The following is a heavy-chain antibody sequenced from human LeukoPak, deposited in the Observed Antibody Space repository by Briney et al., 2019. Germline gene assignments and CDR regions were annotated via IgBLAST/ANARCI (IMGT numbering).Heavy chain of an antibody. CDR1: GGSISGYY. D-gene: IGHD3-22*01. CDR3: ARALFFYDSSGYYGY. CDR2: INHSGST. Sequence: NPSETLSLTCTVSGGSISGYYWSWIRQPPGKGLEWIGEINHSGSTNYNPSLKSRVTISVDTSKNQFSLKLSSVTAADTAVYYCARALFFYDSSGYYGYWGQGTLVTVSS. V-gene: IGHV4-34*01. J-gene: IGHJ4*02.